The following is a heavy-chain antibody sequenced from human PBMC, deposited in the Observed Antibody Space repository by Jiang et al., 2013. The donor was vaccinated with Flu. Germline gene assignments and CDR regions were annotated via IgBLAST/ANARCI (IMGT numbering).Heavy chain of an antibody. CDR2: ISYDGSNK. V-gene: IGHV3-30-3*01. CDR1: GFTFSSYA. Sequence: GRSLRLSCAASGFTFSSYAMHWVRQAPGKGLEWVAVISYDGSNKYYADSVKGRFTISRDNSKNTLYLQMNSLRAEDTAVYYCASVQLVRRAFDIWGQGTMVTVSS. D-gene: IGHD6-13*01. CDR3: ASVQLVRRAFDI. J-gene: IGHJ3*02.